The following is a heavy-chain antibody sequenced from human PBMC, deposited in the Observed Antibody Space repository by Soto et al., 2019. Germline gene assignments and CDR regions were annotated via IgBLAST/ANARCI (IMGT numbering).Heavy chain of an antibody. CDR3: ASVPDY. V-gene: IGHV4-30-2*01. CDR1: GGSISSGGYS. CDR2: MYHSGST. J-gene: IGHJ4*02. D-gene: IGHD2-2*01. Sequence: QLQLQESGSGLVKPSQTLSLTCAVSGGSISSGGYSWSWIRQPPGKGLEWIGYMYHSGSTYYTPSLKSRVTISIDRSKNQFSRKRISVTAADTAVYYGASVPDYWGQGILVTVSS.